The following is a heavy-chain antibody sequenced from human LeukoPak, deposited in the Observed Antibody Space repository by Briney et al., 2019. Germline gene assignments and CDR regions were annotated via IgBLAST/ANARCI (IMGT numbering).Heavy chain of an antibody. J-gene: IGHJ6*03. Sequence: GGSLRLSCAASGFTFSGSAMHWVRQASGKGLEWVGRIRSKANSYATAYAASVKGRFTISRDNAKNTLYLQMNSLRAEDTAVYYCARDHWDYYYMDVWGKGTTVTVSS. CDR1: GFTFSGSA. V-gene: IGHV3-73*01. CDR3: ARDHWDYYYMDV. CDR2: IRSKANSYAT. D-gene: IGHD7-27*01.